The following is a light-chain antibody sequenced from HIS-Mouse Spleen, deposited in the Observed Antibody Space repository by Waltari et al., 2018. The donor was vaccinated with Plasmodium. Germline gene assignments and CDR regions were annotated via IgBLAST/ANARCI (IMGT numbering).Light chain of an antibody. Sequence: IVMTQSPATLSVSPGERATLSCRASQSVSSNLAWSQQKPGQAPRLPIYGASTRATGIPARFSGSGSGTEFTLTISSLQSEDFAVYYCQQYNNWSFTFGPGTKVDIK. CDR3: QQYNNWSFT. J-gene: IGKJ3*01. CDR2: GAS. V-gene: IGKV3-15*01. CDR1: QSVSSN.